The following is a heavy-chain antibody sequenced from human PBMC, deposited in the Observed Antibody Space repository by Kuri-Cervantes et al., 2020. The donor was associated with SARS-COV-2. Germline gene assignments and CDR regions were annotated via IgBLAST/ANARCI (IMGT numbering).Heavy chain of an antibody. CDR2: ISYDGSDK. J-gene: IGHJ6*02. V-gene: IGHV3-30*07. CDR3: ARDRKAVTYYYYYGMDV. CDR1: GFTFSSYA. D-gene: IGHD4-17*01. Sequence: GESLKISCAASGFTFSSYAMHWVRQAPGKGLEWVALISYDGSDKNYADSVKGRFTISRDNSKNTLYLQMNSLRAEDTAVYYCARDRKAVTYYYYYGMDVWGQGTTVTVSS.